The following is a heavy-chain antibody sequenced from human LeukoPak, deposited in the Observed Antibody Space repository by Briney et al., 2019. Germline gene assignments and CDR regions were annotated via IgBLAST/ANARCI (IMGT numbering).Heavy chain of an antibody. Sequence: GGSLRLSCAGSGFTFSSYAMSWVRQVPGKGPVWVSRISSDGSNTAYADSVKGRFTISRDNAKNTMYLQMSSLRAEDTAVYYCAKRGDGGAWYDCWGQGTLVIVSS. CDR2: ISSDGSNT. D-gene: IGHD5-24*01. CDR3: AKRGDGGAWYDC. CDR1: GFTFSSYA. J-gene: IGHJ5*01. V-gene: IGHV3-74*01.